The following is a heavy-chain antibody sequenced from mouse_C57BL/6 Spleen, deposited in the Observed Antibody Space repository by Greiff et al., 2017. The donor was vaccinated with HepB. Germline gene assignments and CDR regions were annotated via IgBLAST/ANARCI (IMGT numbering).Heavy chain of an antibody. CDR1: GYTFTSYW. V-gene: IGHV1-53*01. CDR3: ARRSPIYDSNYVNYAMDY. D-gene: IGHD2-5*01. CDR2: INPSNGGT. Sequence: VQLQQPGTELVKPGASVKLSCKASGYTFTSYWMHWVKQRPGQGLEWIGNINPSNGGTNYNEKFKSKATLTVDKSYSTAYMQLSSLTSEDSAVYYCARRSPIYDSNYVNYAMDYWGQGTSVTVAS. J-gene: IGHJ4*01.